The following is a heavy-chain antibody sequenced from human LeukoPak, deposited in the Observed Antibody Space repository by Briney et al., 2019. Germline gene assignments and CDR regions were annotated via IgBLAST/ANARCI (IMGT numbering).Heavy chain of an antibody. J-gene: IGHJ4*02. Sequence: GGSLRLACATSGFNLTTYAMTWVRQAPGKGLEWVSVIYSGGSTYYADSVKGRFTISRDNSKNTLYLQMNSLRAEDTAVYYCATERYDSSAIGTYWGQGTLVTVSS. CDR1: GFNLTTYA. CDR3: ATERYDSSAIGTY. CDR2: IYSGGST. V-gene: IGHV3-66*01. D-gene: IGHD3-22*01.